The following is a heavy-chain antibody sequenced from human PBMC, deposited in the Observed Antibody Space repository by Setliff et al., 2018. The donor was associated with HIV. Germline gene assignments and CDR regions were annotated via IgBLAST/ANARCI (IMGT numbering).Heavy chain of an antibody. V-gene: IGHV4-59*01. CDR1: GGSISSYY. Sequence: PSETLSLTCTVSGGSISSYYWSWIRQPPGKGLEWIGYIYYSGSTNYNPSLKSRVTISVDTSKNQFSLKLSSVTAADTAVYYCARGALGPTVTSYYYYYMGVWGKGTTVTVSS. CDR3: ARGALGPTVTSYYYYYMGV. D-gene: IGHD4-17*01. CDR2: IYYSGST. J-gene: IGHJ6*03.